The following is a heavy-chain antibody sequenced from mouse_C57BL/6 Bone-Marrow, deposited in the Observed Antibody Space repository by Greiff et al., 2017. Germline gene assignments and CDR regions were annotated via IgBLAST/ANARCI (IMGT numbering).Heavy chain of an antibody. J-gene: IGHJ4*01. CDR3: AYYRGYYAMDY. V-gene: IGHV1-81*01. CDR2: IVPSSGNT. CDR1: GYTFTSYG. D-gene: IGHD1-1*01. Sequence: QVQLQQSGAELARPGASVKLSCKASGYTFTSYGISWVKQRTGQGLEWIGEIVPSSGNTYYNEQFKGKATLTADKSSSTAYMELRSLTSEDSAVYFCAYYRGYYAMDYWGQGTSVTVSS.